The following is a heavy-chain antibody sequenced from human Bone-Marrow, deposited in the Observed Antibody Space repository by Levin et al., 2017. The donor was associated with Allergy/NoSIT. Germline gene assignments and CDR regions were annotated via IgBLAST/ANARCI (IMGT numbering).Heavy chain of an antibody. CDR3: ARDDYSNYGAGD. V-gene: IGHV4-38-2*02. Sequence: GSLRLSCAVSGYSISRGFFWGWLRQPPGKGLEWIASMYHGGSPNYNPSLQSRVTISLDTSKNQFSLKLSSVTAADTAVYYCARDDYSNYGAGDWGQGTLVTVSS. CDR2: MYHGGSP. J-gene: IGHJ4*02. D-gene: IGHD4-11*01. CDR1: GYSISRGFF.